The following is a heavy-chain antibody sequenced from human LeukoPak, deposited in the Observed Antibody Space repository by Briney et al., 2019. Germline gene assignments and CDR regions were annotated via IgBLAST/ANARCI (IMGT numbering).Heavy chain of an antibody. D-gene: IGHD3-22*01. CDR1: GGTFSSYA. CDR3: ASYDPRGGLYYYGMDV. CDR2: IIPIFGTA. J-gene: IGHJ6*04. V-gene: IGHV1-69*01. Sequence: GSSVKVSCKASGGTFSSYAISWVRQAPGQGLEWMGGIIPIFGTANYAQKFQGRVTITADESTSTAYMELSSLRSEDTAVYYCASYDPRGGLYYYGMDVWGKGTTVTVSS.